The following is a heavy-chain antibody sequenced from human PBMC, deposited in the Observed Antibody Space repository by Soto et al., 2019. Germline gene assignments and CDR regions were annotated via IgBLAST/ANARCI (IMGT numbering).Heavy chain of an antibody. CDR2: IDYRGTI. J-gene: IGHJ5*02. D-gene: IGHD2-15*01. CDR1: GGSIATSSYF. Sequence: SETLSLTCTVSGGSIATSSYFWAWIRRPPGNGLEWIGSIDYRGTIYNNPSLKSRVTISVDTSKNHFSLKLDSVTAADTALYYCSRRAPEVVDPWGQGTLVTVYS. CDR3: SRRAPEVVDP. V-gene: IGHV4-39*02.